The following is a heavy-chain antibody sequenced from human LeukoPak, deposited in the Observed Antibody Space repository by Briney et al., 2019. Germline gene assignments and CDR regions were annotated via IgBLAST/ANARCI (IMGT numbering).Heavy chain of an antibody. CDR2: IDQDGSEK. CDR3: ARDQVGIFDY. Sequence: GGSLRLSCAASGFTFTSYWMSWVRQAPGKGLEWVANIDQDGSEKNYVDSVKGRFTISRDNTKNSVYLQLNSLRAEDTAVYYCARDQVGIFDYWGQGTLVTVSS. J-gene: IGHJ4*02. V-gene: IGHV3-7*01. D-gene: IGHD1-26*01. CDR1: GFTFTSYW.